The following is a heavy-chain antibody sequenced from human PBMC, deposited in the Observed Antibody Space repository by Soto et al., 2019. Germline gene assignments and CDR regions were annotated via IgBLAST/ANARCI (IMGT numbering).Heavy chain of an antibody. Sequence: GGSLRLSCAASGFTFSGSAMHWVRQASGKGLEWVGRIRSKANSYATAYAASVKGRFTISRDDSKNTAYLQMNSLKTEDTAVYYCTRHYTALSFDPWGQGTLVTVSS. CDR2: IRSKANSYAT. CDR1: GFTFSGSA. J-gene: IGHJ5*02. V-gene: IGHV3-73*01. CDR3: TRHYTALSFDP. D-gene: IGHD5-18*01.